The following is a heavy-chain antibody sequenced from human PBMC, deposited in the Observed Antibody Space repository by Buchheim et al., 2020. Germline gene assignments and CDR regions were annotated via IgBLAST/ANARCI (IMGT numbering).Heavy chain of an antibody. CDR3: ARGALKLRCLDY. D-gene: IGHD4-17*01. Sequence: QVQLVESGGGVVQPGRSLRLSCAASGFTFSSYAMHWVRQAPGKGLEWVAVISYDGSNKYYAASVKGRFTISRDNSKTKLYLQMNSLRAEDTAVYYCARGALKLRCLDYWGQGTL. CDR2: ISYDGSNK. J-gene: IGHJ4*02. V-gene: IGHV3-30*04. CDR1: GFTFSSYA.